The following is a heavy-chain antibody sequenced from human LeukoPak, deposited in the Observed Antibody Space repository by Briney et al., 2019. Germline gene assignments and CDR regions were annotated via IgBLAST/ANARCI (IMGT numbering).Heavy chain of an antibody. J-gene: IGHJ5*02. CDR3: ARESVKSLGLFDP. D-gene: IGHD3-16*01. CDR1: GGSFSGYY. V-gene: IGHV4-34*01. Sequence: SETLSLTCAVYGGSFSGYYWSWIRQPPGKGLEWIGEINHSGSTNYNPSLKSRVTISVDTSKNQFSLKLSSVTAADTAVYYCARESVKSLGLFDPWGQGTLVTVSS. CDR2: INHSGST.